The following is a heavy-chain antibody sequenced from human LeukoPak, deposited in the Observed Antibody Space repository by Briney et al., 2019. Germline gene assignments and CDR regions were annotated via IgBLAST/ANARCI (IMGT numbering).Heavy chain of an antibody. D-gene: IGHD2-2*01. Sequence: PVGSLRLSCAASGFTFSSYAMSWVRQAPGKGLEWVSAISGSGGSTYQADSVKGRFTISRDNSKNTLYLQMNSLRAEDTAAYYCAKGGGVVVPAAHEPWGQGTLVTVSS. V-gene: IGHV3-23*01. CDR1: GFTFSSYA. CDR3: AKGGGVVVPAAHEP. J-gene: IGHJ5*02. CDR2: ISGSGGST.